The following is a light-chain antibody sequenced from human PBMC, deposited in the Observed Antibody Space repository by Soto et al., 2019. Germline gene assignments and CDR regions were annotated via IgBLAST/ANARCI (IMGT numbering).Light chain of an antibody. CDR2: YVS. CDR3: HHRQRYSRT. V-gene: IGKV3D-11*03. CDR1: QRVSSS. J-gene: IGKJ1*01. Sequence: ETVMTQSPVTLSVSLGERATLSCRASQRVSSSVAWYQQKPGQAPRLLIYYVSTRATGIPARFSGSGSGTDFTLTISSLAPDDFAIYYCHHRQRYSRTFGQGTKVDI.